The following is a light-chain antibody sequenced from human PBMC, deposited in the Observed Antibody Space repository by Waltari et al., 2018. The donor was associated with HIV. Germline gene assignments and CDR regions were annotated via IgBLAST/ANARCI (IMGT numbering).Light chain of an antibody. Sequence: DIVLTQSPATISVSPGGRVTVSCRAIQNVDDKLAWYQQKPGQSPRLLIYHSSARAAGVPTRFGGAGSATNFTLTITSLQSEDFALYFCQQYHHWPPLTFGGGSRVELK. J-gene: IGKJ4*01. CDR2: HSS. CDR1: QNVDDK. CDR3: QQYHHWPPLT. V-gene: IGKV3D-15*01.